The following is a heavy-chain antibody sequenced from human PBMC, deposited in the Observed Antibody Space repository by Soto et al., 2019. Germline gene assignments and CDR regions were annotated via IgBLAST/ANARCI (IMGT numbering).Heavy chain of an antibody. J-gene: IGHJ6*02. CDR3: ARDGTAPLLWFGELSYYYYYGMDV. V-gene: IGHV3-21*01. Sequence: GGSLRLSCAVSGFTFSSYSMNWVRQAPGKGLEWVSSISSSSSYIYYADSVKGRFTISRDNAKNSLYLQMNSLRAEDTAVYYCARDGTAPLLWFGELSYYYYYGMDVWGQGTT. CDR2: ISSSSSYI. D-gene: IGHD3-10*01. CDR1: GFTFSSYS.